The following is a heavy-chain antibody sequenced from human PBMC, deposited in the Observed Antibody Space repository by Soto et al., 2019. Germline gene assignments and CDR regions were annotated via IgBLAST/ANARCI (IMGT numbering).Heavy chain of an antibody. V-gene: IGHV1-18*01. J-gene: IGHJ4*02. CDR3: ARDTSRHEGYYYGSGSYSDY. CDR1: GYTFTTYG. Sequence: ASVKVSCKASGYTFTTYGIIWVRQAPGQGLEWMGWISAYNGNTNYAQKLQGRVTMTTDTSASTAYMELRSLRSDDTAVYYCARDTSRHEGYYYGSGSYSDYWGQGTLVTVSS. CDR2: ISAYNGNT. D-gene: IGHD3-10*01.